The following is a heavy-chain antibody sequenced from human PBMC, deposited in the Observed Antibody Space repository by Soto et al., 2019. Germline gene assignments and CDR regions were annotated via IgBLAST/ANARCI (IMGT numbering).Heavy chain of an antibody. Sequence: QVQMVESGGGVVQPGTSLRLSCVASGFTFGRSVMHWVRQAPGGALEWVAIIWFDGSKKYYADSVKGRLTVSRDNSKNTLYLQMDSLRGDDTAVYYCARDLNTGYIDYWGQGTLVTVSS. CDR3: ARDLNTGYIDY. CDR1: GFTFGRSV. J-gene: IGHJ4*02. V-gene: IGHV3-33*01. D-gene: IGHD5-12*01. CDR2: IWFDGSKK.